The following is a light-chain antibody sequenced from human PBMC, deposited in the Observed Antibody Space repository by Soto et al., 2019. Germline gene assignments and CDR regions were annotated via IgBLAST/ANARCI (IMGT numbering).Light chain of an antibody. CDR1: SSDVGGYNY. CDR2: DVS. V-gene: IGLV2-14*01. CDR3: SSYISSHTYV. J-gene: IGLJ1*01. Sequence: QSVLTQPASVSGSPGQSITISCTGTSSDVGGYNYVSWYQQHPGKAPQLMIFDVSNRPSGVSNRFSGSKSGNTASLTISGLQAGDEADYYCSSYISSHTYVFGTGTKVTVL.